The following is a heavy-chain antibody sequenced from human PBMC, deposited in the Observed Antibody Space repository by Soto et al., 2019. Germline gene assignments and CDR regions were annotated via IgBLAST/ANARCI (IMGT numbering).Heavy chain of an antibody. CDR1: GGSITTHY. CDR3: ASASEYQSDY. Sequence: SETLSLTCTVSGGSITTHYWSWIRQPPGKGLEWIAYIFDSGSTDYNPSLKSRVTISVDTSKNQFSLKLSSVTAADTAVYYCASASEYQSDYWGQGTLVTVSS. D-gene: IGHD2-2*01. J-gene: IGHJ4*02. CDR2: IFDSGST. V-gene: IGHV4-59*11.